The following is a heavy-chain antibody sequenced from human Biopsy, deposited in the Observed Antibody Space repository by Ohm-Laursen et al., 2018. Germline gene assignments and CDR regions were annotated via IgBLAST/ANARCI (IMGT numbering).Heavy chain of an antibody. CDR2: IFYRGST. CDR3: ARDYDTSGYYYVS. Sequence: GTLSLTWTVSGGSISNNNYYWGWLRQPPGKGLEWIGSIFYRGSTHYKLSLKSRVNISVDTSKNQFSLKLNSVTAADTAVYYCARDYDTSGYYYVSWGQGTLVTVSS. J-gene: IGHJ5*02. CDR1: GGSISNNNYY. V-gene: IGHV4-39*01. D-gene: IGHD3-22*01.